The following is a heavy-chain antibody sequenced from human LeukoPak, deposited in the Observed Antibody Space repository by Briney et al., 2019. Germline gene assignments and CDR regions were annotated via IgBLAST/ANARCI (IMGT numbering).Heavy chain of an antibody. J-gene: IGHJ6*03. CDR2: IYTSGST. Sequence: SETLSLTCTVSGGSISSYYWSWIRQPAGKGLEWIGRIYTSGSTNYNPSLKSRVTMSVDTSKNQFSLKLSSVTAADTAVYYCARTVVVPAAMGHYYYYMDVWGKGTTVTVSS. D-gene: IGHD2-2*01. CDR3: ARTVVVPAAMGHYYYYMDV. CDR1: GGSISSYY. V-gene: IGHV4-4*07.